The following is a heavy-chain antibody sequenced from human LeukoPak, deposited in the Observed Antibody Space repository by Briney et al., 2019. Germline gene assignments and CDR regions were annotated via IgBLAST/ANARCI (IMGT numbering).Heavy chain of an antibody. V-gene: IGHV1-2*06. J-gene: IGHJ4*02. CDR2: INPNSGGT. Sequence: ASVKVSCKASGYTFTGYYMHWVRQAPGQGLKWMGRINPNSGGTNYAQKFQGRVTMTRDTSISTAYMELSRLRSDDTAVYYCARTRRPVAGYYYFDYWGQGTLVTVSS. CDR3: ARTRRPVAGYYYFDY. D-gene: IGHD6-19*01. CDR1: GYTFTGYY.